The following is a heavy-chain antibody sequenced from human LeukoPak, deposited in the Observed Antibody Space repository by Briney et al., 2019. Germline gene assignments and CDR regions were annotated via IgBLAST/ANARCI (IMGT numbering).Heavy chain of an antibody. CDR3: ARDPSGIGTGFDI. CDR1: GFTVSRTY. J-gene: IGHJ3*02. Sequence: GGSLRLSCAALGFTVSRTYMRGVRQGPGKGLEWVSVIYEGGDIYYADSARGRFAISRDNSKNTVSLKMNGLRGEETAVYYCARDPSGIGTGFDIWGQGTMVTVSS. CDR2: IYEGGDI. V-gene: IGHV3-66*01. D-gene: IGHD3/OR15-3a*01.